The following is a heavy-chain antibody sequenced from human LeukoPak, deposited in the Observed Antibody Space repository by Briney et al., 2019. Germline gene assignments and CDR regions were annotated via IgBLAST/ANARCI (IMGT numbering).Heavy chain of an antibody. D-gene: IGHD1-26*01. V-gene: IGHV3-48*01. CDR2: ISSSSSTI. J-gene: IGHJ4*02. CDR3: ARGNGSPDY. Sequence: GGSLRLSCAASGFTFRSYSMNWVRQVPGEGLEWVSYISSSSSTIYYADSVKGRFTISRDNAKNSLYLQMNSLGAEDTAVYYCARGNGSPDYWGQGTLVTVSS. CDR1: GFTFRSYS.